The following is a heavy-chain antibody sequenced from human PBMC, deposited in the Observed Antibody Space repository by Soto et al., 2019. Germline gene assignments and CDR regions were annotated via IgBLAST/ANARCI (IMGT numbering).Heavy chain of an antibody. CDR1: GFTFSSYW. Sequence: EVQLVESGGGLVQPGGSLRLSCAASGFTFSSYWMSWVRQAPGKGLEWVANIKQDGSEKYYVDSVKGRFTISRDNAKNSLHLQMNSLRAEDTAVYYCARDPSIVLVPAATYYYYYYGMDVWGQGTTVTVSS. CDR2: IKQDGSEK. CDR3: ARDPSIVLVPAATYYYYYYGMDV. D-gene: IGHD2-2*01. V-gene: IGHV3-7*01. J-gene: IGHJ6*02.